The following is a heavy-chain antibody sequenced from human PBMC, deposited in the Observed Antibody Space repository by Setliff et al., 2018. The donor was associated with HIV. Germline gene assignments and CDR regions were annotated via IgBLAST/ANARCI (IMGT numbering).Heavy chain of an antibody. CDR1: GGSISRRDYC. D-gene: IGHD2-21*01. CDR2: VYYTWNT. J-gene: IGHJ3*02. CDR3: ARHSNAVVIGVPERDDAFDI. Sequence: PSETLSLTCTVSGGSISRRDYCWGWIRQPPGKGLEWIGSVYYTWNTYYNPSLKSRVTVSVDTSKNQFSLKLSSVTAADTAVYYCARHSNAVVIGVPERDDAFDIWGHGTMVTVSS. V-gene: IGHV4-39*01.